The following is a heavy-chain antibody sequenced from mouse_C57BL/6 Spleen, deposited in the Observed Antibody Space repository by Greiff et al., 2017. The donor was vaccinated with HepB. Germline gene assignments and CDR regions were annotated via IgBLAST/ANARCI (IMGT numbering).Heavy chain of an antibody. Sequence: QVQLQQSGPELVKPGASVKISCKASGYAFSSSWMHWVKQRPGKGLEWIGRIYPGDGDTNYNGKFKGKATLTVDKSSSTAYMQLSSLTSEDSAVCFCARKGVVAHFDYWGQGTTVTVSS. CDR2: IYPGDGDT. J-gene: IGHJ2*01. CDR1: GYAFSSSW. V-gene: IGHV1-82*01. D-gene: IGHD1-1*01. CDR3: ARKGVVAHFDY.